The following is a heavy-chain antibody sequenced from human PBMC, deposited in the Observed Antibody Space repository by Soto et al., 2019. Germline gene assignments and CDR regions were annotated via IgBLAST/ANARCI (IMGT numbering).Heavy chain of an antibody. CDR1: GGSISSYY. J-gene: IGHJ5*02. CDR3: ARDNDYYGSGSYFWFDP. V-gene: IGHV4-59*01. D-gene: IGHD3-10*01. Sequence: QVQLQESGPGLVKPSETLSLTCTVSGGSISSYYWSWIRQPPGKGLEWIGYIYYSGSTNYNPSLKGRVTISVDTSKNQFSLKLSSVTAADTAVYYCARDNDYYGSGSYFWFDPWGQGTLVTVSS. CDR2: IYYSGST.